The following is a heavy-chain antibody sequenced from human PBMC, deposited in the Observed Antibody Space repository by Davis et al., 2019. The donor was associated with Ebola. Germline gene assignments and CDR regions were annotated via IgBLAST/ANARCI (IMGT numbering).Heavy chain of an antibody. J-gene: IGHJ4*02. CDR1: DASISNYY. CDR3: ASSGDGNMWYRYFDY. Sequence: PGGSLRLSCTVSDASISNYYWSWIRQAPGKGLEWIGYIYYSGIINYNPSLKSRVTISMDSSKNQFSLNLTSVTAADTAVYFCASSGDGNMWYRYFDYWGQGTLVTVSS. CDR2: IYYSGII. D-gene: IGHD5-24*01. V-gene: IGHV4-59*08.